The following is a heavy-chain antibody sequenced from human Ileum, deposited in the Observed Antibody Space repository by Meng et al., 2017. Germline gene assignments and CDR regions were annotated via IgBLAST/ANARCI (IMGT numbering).Heavy chain of an antibody. J-gene: IGHJ4*02. CDR2: INHSGST. Sequence: QVQLQQGGAGLLKPSHTLSLSCAVYGGYFSGYYWSWIRQPPGKGLEWIGEINHSGSTNYNPSLKSRVTISVDTSKNQFSLKLSSVTAADTAVYYCARGWYYDYVWGSYRDHMFDYWGQGTLVTVSS. CDR1: GGYFSGYY. V-gene: IGHV4-34*01. CDR3: ARGWYYDYVWGSYRDHMFDY. D-gene: IGHD3-16*02.